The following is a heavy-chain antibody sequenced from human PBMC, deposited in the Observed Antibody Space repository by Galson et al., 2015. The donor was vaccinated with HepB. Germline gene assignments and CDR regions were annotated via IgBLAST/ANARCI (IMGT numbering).Heavy chain of an antibody. Sequence: SLRLSCAASGFRFDFYDINWVRQAPGKGLEWVSGITNSGSRSYYADPGKGRFTISRDNSKNTLYLQMNSLRAEDTAVYYCARETQFRYFDWFIDYWGQGTLVSVSS. CDR2: ITNSGSRS. CDR3: ARETQFRYFDWFIDY. CDR1: GFRFDFYD. D-gene: IGHD3-9*01. V-gene: IGHV3-23*01. J-gene: IGHJ4*02.